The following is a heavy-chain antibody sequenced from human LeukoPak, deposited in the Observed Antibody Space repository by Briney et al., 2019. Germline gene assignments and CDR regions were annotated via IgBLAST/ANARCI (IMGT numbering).Heavy chain of an antibody. CDR2: IYYSGST. CDR1: GGSITSSSNY. V-gene: IGHV4-39*02. Sequence: SETLSLTCTVSGGSITSSSNYWGWIRQPPGKGLEWIVGIYYSGSTYYNASPTTRVTMSVDTSNSQFSLKLSSVTAGNTAVYYCARGTAGIDWGQETLVTVSS. CDR3: ARGTAGID. J-gene: IGHJ4*02. D-gene: IGHD6-13*01.